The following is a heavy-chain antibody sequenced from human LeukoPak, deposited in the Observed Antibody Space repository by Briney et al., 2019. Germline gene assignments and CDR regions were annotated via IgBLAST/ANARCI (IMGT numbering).Heavy chain of an antibody. V-gene: IGHV3-30*04. J-gene: IGHJ6*02. CDR3: ARDHDLYGMDV. D-gene: IGHD1-1*01. Sequence: GGSLRLSCAASGFTFSSYAMHWDRQAPGKGLEWVAVISYDGSNKYYADSVKGRFTISRDNSKNTLYLQMNSLRAEDTAVYYCARDHDLYGMDVWGQGTTVTVSS. CDR1: GFTFSSYA. CDR2: ISYDGSNK.